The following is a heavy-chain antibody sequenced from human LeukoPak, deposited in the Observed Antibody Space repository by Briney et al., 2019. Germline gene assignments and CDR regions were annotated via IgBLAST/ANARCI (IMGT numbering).Heavy chain of an antibody. J-gene: IGHJ6*03. Sequence: SETLSLTCAVYGGSFSGYYWSWIRQPPGKGLEWIGEINHSGSTNYNPSLKSRVTISVDTSKNQFSLKLSSVTAADTAVYYCARRKRLVRGVIVPRYYYYYMDVWGKGTTVTISS. V-gene: IGHV4-34*01. CDR1: GGSFSGYY. D-gene: IGHD3-10*01. CDR2: INHSGST. CDR3: ARRKRLVRGVIVPRYYYYYMDV.